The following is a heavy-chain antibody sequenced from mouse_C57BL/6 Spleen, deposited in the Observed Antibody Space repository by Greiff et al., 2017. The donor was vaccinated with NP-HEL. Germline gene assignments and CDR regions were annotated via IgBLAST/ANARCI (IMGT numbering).Heavy chain of an antibody. J-gene: IGHJ3*01. D-gene: IGHD3-2*02. CDR2: IYPGDGDT. CDR3: ARSETQAPFAY. V-gene: IGHV1-82*01. CDR1: GYAFSSSW. Sequence: QVQLKESGPELVKPGASVKISCKASGYAFSSSWMNWVKQRPGKGLEWIGRIYPGDGDTNYNGKFKGKATLTADKSSSTAYMQLSSLTSEDSAVYFCARSETQAPFAYWGQGTLVTVSA.